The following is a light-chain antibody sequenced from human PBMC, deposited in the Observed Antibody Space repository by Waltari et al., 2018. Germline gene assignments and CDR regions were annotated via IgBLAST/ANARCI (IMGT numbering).Light chain of an antibody. Sequence: QSALTQPASVSGSPGQSIPISCTGPSSDIGRYNYVSWYQQHPGKAPKLIIFDVTNRPSGVSNRFSGSKSGNTASLIISGLQGEDEADYYCSSYMDTTALELFGGGTSLTVL. CDR2: DVT. J-gene: IGLJ2*01. CDR3: SSYMDTTALEL. V-gene: IGLV2-14*03. CDR1: SSDIGRYNY.